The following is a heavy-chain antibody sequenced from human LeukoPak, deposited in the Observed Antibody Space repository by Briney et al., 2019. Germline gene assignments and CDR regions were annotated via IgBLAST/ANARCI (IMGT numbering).Heavy chain of an antibody. CDR3: XXXXXXXXXXTXXXXLDY. CDR1: GSXXGYY. V-gene: IGHV4-34*01. Sequence: GSXXGYYWSWIRQPPGXGLXWIGEINHSGSTNYNPSLKRRVTISVDTSKNXFSLKLRSVTAADTAGYYCXXXXXXXXXXTXXXXLDYXGXGXLVTVSS. CDR2: INHSGST. J-gene: IGHJ4*02.